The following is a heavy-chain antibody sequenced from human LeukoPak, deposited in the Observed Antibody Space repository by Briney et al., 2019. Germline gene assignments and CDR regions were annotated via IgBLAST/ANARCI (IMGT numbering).Heavy chain of an antibody. CDR3: ARYYCSSTSCDGKFDC. CDR2: IKQDGSEK. J-gene: IGHJ4*02. CDR1: GFTFSSYW. D-gene: IGHD2-2*01. V-gene: IGHV3-7*01. Sequence: QAGGSLRLSCAASGFTFSSYWMSWVRQAPGKGLEWVANIKQDGSEKYYVDSVKGRFTISRDNARNSLYLQMNSLRAEDTAVYYCARYYCSSTSCDGKFDCWGQGTLVTVSS.